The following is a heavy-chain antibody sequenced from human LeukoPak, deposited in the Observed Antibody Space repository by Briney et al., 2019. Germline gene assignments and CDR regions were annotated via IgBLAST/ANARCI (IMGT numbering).Heavy chain of an antibody. CDR2: IYYSGST. Sequence: SETLSLTCTVSGGSISSYYWSWIRQPPGKGLEWIGYIYYSGSTNYNPSLKSRVTISVDTSKNQFSLKLSSVTAADTAVYYCARAERNAFDIWGQGTMVTVSS. CDR3: ARAERNAFDI. V-gene: IGHV4-59*08. J-gene: IGHJ3*02. CDR1: GGSISSYY. D-gene: IGHD1-1*01.